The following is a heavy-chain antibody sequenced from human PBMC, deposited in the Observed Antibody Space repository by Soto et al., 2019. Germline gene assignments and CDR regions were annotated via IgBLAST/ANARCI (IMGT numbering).Heavy chain of an antibody. CDR2: IYHSGST. CDR3: ARDKITGLFDY. J-gene: IGHJ4*02. Sequence: PSETLSLTCAVSGDSISSDKGWSWIRQPPGKGLQWIGEIYHSGSTKYNPSLKSRVIISVHKSKNQFSLKLTSVTAADTAVYYCARDKITGLFDYWGQGTLVTVSS. V-gene: IGHV4-4*02. D-gene: IGHD2-8*02. CDR1: GDSISSDKG.